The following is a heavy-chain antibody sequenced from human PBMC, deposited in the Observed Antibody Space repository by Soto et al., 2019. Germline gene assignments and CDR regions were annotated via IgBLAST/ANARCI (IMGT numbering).Heavy chain of an antibody. CDR3: AKGGGSLWS. CDR1: GGSFSDYY. V-gene: IGHV4-34*01. Sequence: QVQLQQWGAGLLKPSETLSLTCAVYGGSFSDYYWSWIRQPPGKGLEWIGEINHSRGTNYNPSLKSRVTISLDTSKTQFSLKLSSVTAADTAVYYCAKGGGSLWSWGQGTLVTVSS. CDR2: INHSRGT. J-gene: IGHJ5*02. D-gene: IGHD3-10*01.